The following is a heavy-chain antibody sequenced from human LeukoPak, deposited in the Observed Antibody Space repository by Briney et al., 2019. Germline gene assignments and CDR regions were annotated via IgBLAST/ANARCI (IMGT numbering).Heavy chain of an antibody. Sequence: PGGSLRLACAAAGFAFSRYLMDWVRHAPGNGLVWVSRIQTDEQNTTYAGSVKGLFTMSRSNAKNTLNLQMNSLRVGEHTAVSDRARAAGNTYAMDVCSKRTTVTASS. D-gene: IGHD6-13*01. V-gene: IGHV3-74*03. CDR2: IQTDEQNT. CDR3: ARAAGNTYAMDV. CDR1: GFAFSRYL. J-gene: IGHJ6*03.